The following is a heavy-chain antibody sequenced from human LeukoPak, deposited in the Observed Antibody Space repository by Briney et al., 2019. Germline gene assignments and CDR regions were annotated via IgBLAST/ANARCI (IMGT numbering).Heavy chain of an antibody. J-gene: IGHJ4*02. CDR1: GFTVSSNY. Sequence: GGSLRLSCAASGFTVSSNYMSWVRQAPGKGLEWVSVIYSGGSTYYADSVKGRFTISRDNSKNTLYLQMNSLRAEDTAVYYCVCRSGLSDYYWGQETLVTVSS. D-gene: IGHD3-3*01. CDR2: IYSGGST. V-gene: IGHV3-53*01. CDR3: VCRSGLSDYY.